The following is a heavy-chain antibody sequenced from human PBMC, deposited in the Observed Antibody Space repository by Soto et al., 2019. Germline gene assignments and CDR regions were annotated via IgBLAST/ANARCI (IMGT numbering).Heavy chain of an antibody. V-gene: IGHV3-23*01. CDR1: GFTFFTYA. CDR3: AKDTPVVMFLFDS. CDR2: ITDTDVST. D-gene: IGHD2-15*01. J-gene: IGHJ4*02. Sequence: EVQLLESGGGLVQPGGSLRLSCTASGFTFFTYAMTWVRQAPGKGLEWVSSITDTDVSTYYADSVKGRFTISRDNSKNTLYLQMNSLRTDDSAVYYCAKDTPVVMFLFDSWGRGTLVTVSS.